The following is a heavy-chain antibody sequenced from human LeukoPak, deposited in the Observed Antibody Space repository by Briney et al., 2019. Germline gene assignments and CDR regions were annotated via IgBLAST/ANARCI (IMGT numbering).Heavy chain of an antibody. CDR2: LSDRGIP. CDR3: ARDANYRDRSGSPSPFDF. V-gene: IGHV4-39*02. D-gene: IGHD6-19*01. CDR1: GDTLSSSRFF. J-gene: IGHJ4*02. Sequence: SETLSLTCTVSGDTLSSSRFFWAWIRQPPGKGLEWIASLSDRGIPQYSPSFQSRVSIFTDTAKNQLSLNLRSVTAADTAVYYCARDANYRDRSGSPSPFDFWGQGILVTVSS.